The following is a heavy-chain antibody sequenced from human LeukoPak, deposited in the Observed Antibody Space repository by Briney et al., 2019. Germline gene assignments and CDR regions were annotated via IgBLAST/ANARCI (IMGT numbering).Heavy chain of an antibody. CDR3: AKDLKYSSINY. CDR2: ISGSGGST. D-gene: IGHD6-19*01. J-gene: IGHJ4*02. CDR1: GFTFSSYA. Sequence: GGSLRLSCAASGFTFSSYAMSWVRQAPGKGLEWVSAISGSGGSTYYADSVKGRFTISRDDSKNTLYLQMNSLRAEDTAVYYCAKDLKYSSINYWGQGTLVTVSS. V-gene: IGHV3-23*01.